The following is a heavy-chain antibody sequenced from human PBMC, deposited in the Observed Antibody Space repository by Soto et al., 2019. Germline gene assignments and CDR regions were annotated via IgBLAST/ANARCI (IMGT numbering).Heavy chain of an antibody. D-gene: IGHD2-2*01. V-gene: IGHV4-39*01. CDR3: ARQGRCRISSCSDVGSPYNYFNP. CDR2: IYYTGSI. Sequence: QLQLQESSPGLVKPSETLSLTCTVSGGSITNTLNYWGWIRQPPGKGLEWIGTIYYTGSIYYNPSLKSRVTISVDTSRNQFSLRLSSVTAADTAVYYCARQGRCRISSCSDVGSPYNYFNPWGQGTLVTVST. J-gene: IGHJ5*02. CDR1: GGSITNTLNY.